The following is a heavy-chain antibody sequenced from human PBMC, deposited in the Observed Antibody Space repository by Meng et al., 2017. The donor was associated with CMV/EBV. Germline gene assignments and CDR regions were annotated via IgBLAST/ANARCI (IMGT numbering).Heavy chain of an antibody. CDR2: IRYDGSNK. CDR3: AKDRGDIVVVPAAISRGAFDI. Sequence: GGSLRLSCAASGFTFSSYGMHWVRQAPGRGLEWVAFIRYDGSNKYYADSVKGRFTISRDNSKNTLYLQMNSLRAEDTAVYYCAKDRGDIVVVPAAISRGAFDIWGQGTMVT. J-gene: IGHJ3*02. V-gene: IGHV3-30*02. CDR1: GFTFSSYG. D-gene: IGHD2-2*01.